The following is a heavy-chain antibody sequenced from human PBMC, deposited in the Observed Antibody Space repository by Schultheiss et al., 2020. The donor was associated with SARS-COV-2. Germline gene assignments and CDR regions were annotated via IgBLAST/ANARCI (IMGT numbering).Heavy chain of an antibody. V-gene: IGHV3-21*01. CDR2: ISSSSSYI. CDR3: ASGYCSSTSCYGLDY. D-gene: IGHD2-2*01. Sequence: GGSLRLSCAASGFTFSSYSMNWVRQAPGKGLEWVSSISSSSSYIYYADSVKGRFTISRDNSKNTLYLQMNSLRAEDTAVYYCASGYCSSTSCYGLDYWGQGTLVTVSS. CDR1: GFTFSSYS. J-gene: IGHJ4*02.